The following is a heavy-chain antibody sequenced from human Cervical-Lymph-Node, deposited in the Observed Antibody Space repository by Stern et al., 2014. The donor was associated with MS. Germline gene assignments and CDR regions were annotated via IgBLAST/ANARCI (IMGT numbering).Heavy chain of an antibody. V-gene: IGHV4-31*03. Sequence: HVQLQESGPGLVKPSQTLSLTCSVSGGSISTVGYYWTWIRQHPGKGLEWIGYSYHSGSTYYNPSLKRRASISVDTSKNQFSLNVTSVTAADTALYYCARSDRLWGSFDYWGQGTLVTVSS. D-gene: IGHD3-16*01. CDR1: GGSISTVGYY. CDR2: SYHSGST. CDR3: ARSDRLWGSFDY. J-gene: IGHJ4*02.